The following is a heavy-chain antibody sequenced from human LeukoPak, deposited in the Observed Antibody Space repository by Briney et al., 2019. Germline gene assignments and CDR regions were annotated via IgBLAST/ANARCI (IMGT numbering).Heavy chain of an antibody. CDR2: IGNKASRYTT. Sequence: PGGPLRLSCAASGSTFSDQYMDWVRQAPGKGLQWVGRIGNKASRYTTEYAASVEGRFTISRDDSRNSLYLQMNSLKTEDTALYYCTRGYSGKSAYAFDIWGQGTMVTVSS. CDR3: TRGYSGKSAYAFDI. J-gene: IGHJ3*02. D-gene: IGHD5-12*01. V-gene: IGHV3-72*01. CDR1: GSTFSDQY.